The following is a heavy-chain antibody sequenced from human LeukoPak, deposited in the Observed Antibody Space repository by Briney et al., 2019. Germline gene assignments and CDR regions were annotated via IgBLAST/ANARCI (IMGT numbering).Heavy chain of an antibody. D-gene: IGHD3-10*01. J-gene: IGHJ4*02. CDR2: IYSGGST. Sequence: PGGSLRLSCAACGFTVSSNYMSWVRQAPGKGLEWVSVIYSGGSTYYADSVKGRFTISRDNSKNTLYLQMNSLRAEDTAVYYCARWARADSDYWGQGTLVTVSS. CDR3: ARWARADSDY. V-gene: IGHV3-66*01. CDR1: GFTVSSNY.